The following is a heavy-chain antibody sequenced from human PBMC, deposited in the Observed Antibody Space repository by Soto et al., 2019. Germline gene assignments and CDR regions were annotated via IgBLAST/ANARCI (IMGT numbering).Heavy chain of an antibody. J-gene: IGHJ4*02. V-gene: IGHV3-30*18. CDR1: GFTFSSYG. D-gene: IGHD3-10*01. CDR2: ISYDGSNK. Sequence: PGGSLRLSCAASGFTFSSYGMHWVRQAPGKGLEWVAVISYDGSNKYYADSVKGRFTISRDNSKNTLYLQMNSLRAEDTAVYYCAKVRGWFGETPVDYWGQGTLVTVSS. CDR3: AKVRGWFGETPVDY.